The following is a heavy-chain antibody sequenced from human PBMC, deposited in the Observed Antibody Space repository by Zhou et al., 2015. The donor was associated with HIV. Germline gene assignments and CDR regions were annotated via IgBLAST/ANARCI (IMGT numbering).Heavy chain of an antibody. J-gene: IGHJ4*02. Sequence: QVQLVQFGAEVKKPGASVKVSCKASGYTFTSYLMHWVRQAPGQGLEWMGIINPSGGSTSYAQKFQGRVIMTRDTSTSTVYMELNSLRSEDTAVYYCAAGEGTYGYFWGQGTTVTVSS. CDR1: GYTFTSYL. D-gene: IGHD5-18*01. V-gene: IGHV1-46*01. CDR3: AAGEGTYGYF. CDR2: INPSGGST.